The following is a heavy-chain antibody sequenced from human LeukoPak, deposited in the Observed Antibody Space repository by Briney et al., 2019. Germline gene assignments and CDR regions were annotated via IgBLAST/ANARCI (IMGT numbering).Heavy chain of an antibody. J-gene: IGHJ4*02. V-gene: IGHV4-59*01. CDR2: IYYSGST. CDR3: ARTSGDFWSGYSL. CDR1: GGSISSYY. D-gene: IGHD3-3*01. Sequence: SETLSLTCTVSGGSISSYYWSWIRQPPGKGLEWIGYIYYSGSTNYNSSLKSRVTISVDTSKNQFSLKLSSVTAADTAVYYCARTSGDFWSGYSLWGQGTLVTVSS.